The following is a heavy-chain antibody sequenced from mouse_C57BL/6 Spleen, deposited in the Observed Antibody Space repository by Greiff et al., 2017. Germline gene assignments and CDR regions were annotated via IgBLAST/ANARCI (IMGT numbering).Heavy chain of an antibody. Sequence: QVQLQQPGAELVRPGTSVKLSCKASGYTFTSYWMHWVKQRPGQGLEWIGVIDPSDSYTNYNQKFKGKATLTVDTSSSTAYMQLSSLTSEDSAVYYCASGYDEGYYFDYWGQGTTLTVSS. CDR2: IDPSDSYT. CDR3: ASGYDEGYYFDY. J-gene: IGHJ2*01. CDR1: GYTFTSYW. V-gene: IGHV1-59*01. D-gene: IGHD2-2*01.